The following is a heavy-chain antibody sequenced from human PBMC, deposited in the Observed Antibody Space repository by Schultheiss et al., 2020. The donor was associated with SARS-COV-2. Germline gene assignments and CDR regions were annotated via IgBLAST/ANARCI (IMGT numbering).Heavy chain of an antibody. D-gene: IGHD3-22*01. V-gene: IGHV3-15*01. CDR3: TLNYYDSSGVDY. J-gene: IGHJ4*02. CDR1: GFTFNNAW. CDR2: IKSKTDGGTT. Sequence: GGSLRLSCAASGFTFNNAWMSWVRQAPGKGLEWVGRIKSKTDGGTTDYAAPVKGRFTISRDDSKNTAYLQMNSLKTEDTAVYYCTLNYYDSSGVDYWGQGTLVTVSS.